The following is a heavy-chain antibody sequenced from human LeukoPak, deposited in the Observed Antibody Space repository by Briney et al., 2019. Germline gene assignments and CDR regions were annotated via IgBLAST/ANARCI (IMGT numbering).Heavy chain of an antibody. J-gene: IGHJ4*02. CDR1: GGSISSYY. D-gene: IGHD5-12*01. CDR3: ARGVATVPVDS. V-gene: IGHV4-59*01. CDR2: ISYIGIT. Sequence: PSETLSLTRTLSGGSISSYYWSRIRQPPGKGLEWIGYISYIGITNYNPSLESRVTISVDTSKNQFSLKLSSVTAADTAVYYCARGVATVPVDSWGQGTLVTVSS.